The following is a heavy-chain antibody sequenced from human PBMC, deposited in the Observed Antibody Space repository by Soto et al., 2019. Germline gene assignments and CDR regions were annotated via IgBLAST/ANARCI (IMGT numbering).Heavy chain of an antibody. CDR2: IRSKANSYAT. V-gene: IGHV3-73*01. D-gene: IGHD3-10*01. CDR1: GFTFSGSA. CDR3: TTWYYFDAFDI. Sequence: GGSLRLSCAASGFTFSGSAMHWVRQASGKGLEWVGRIRSKANSYATAYAASVKGRFTISRDDSKNTAYLQMNSLKTEDTAVYYCTTWYYFDAFDIWGQVTMVTVSS. J-gene: IGHJ3*02.